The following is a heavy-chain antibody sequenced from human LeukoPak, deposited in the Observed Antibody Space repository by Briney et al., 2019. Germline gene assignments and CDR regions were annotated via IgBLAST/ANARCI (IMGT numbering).Heavy chain of an antibody. Sequence: SETLSLTCTVSGGSISSYYWRWIPQPAGKGLERIGRIYTSGSTNYNPSLKSRVTMSVDTSKNQFSLKLSSVPAADTAVYYCGRVFYPPPVLFCSSTSCNVWWFDRWGQRTLVTVSS. V-gene: IGHV4-4*07. CDR3: GRVFYPPPVLFCSSTSCNVWWFDR. CDR2: IYTSGST. J-gene: IGHJ5*02. D-gene: IGHD2-2*01. CDR1: GGSISSYY.